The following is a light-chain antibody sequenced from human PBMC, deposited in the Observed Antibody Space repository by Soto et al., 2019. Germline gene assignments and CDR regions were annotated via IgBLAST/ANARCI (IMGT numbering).Light chain of an antibody. J-gene: IGLJ3*02. CDR3: QAYDYSLTASV. CDR1: SSSLGAGYD. CDR2: GNR. Sequence: QSVLTQPPSVSGAPGQRVTLSCTGNSSSLGAGYDVHWYQQLPGAAPKLVIFGNRNRPSGVPERFSGSKSGTSASLAITGLQAEDEAHYYCQAYDYSLTASVFGGGTKLTVL. V-gene: IGLV1-40*01.